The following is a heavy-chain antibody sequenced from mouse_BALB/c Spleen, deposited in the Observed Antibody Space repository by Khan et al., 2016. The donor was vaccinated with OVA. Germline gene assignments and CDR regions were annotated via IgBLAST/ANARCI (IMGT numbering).Heavy chain of an antibody. CDR3: ARNYDYDESLTY. Sequence: QMQLQESGPGLVQPSQSLSITCTVSGFSLTTYGVHWVRQSPGKGLEWLGVIWSGGSTDYNAAFISRLSISKDSSNSQDFFKMNSLQNNETTEYYCARNYDYDESLTYWGQGTLVTVSA. CDR1: GFSLTTYG. CDR2: IWSGGST. D-gene: IGHD2-4*01. V-gene: IGHV2-2*02. J-gene: IGHJ3*01.